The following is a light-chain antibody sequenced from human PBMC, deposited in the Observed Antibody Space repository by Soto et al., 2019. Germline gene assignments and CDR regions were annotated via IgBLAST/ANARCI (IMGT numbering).Light chain of an antibody. CDR2: GAS. Sequence: DIVMTPSPDPLSVSRGEITTLSCSASRSVTTSLAWYQQKPGQAPRLLIYGASTRATGIPARFSGSGSGTDFTLTISSLQSEDFAMYYCQQDCSSLPGTFAQGSNVDIK. CDR1: RSVTTS. J-gene: IGKJ1*01. CDR3: QQDCSSLPGT. V-gene: IGKV3-15*01.